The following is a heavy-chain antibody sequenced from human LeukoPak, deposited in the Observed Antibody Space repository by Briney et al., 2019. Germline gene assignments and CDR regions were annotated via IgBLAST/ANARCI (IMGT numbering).Heavy chain of an antibody. V-gene: IGHV3-30-3*01. J-gene: IGHJ4*02. CDR2: ISYDGSNK. CDR3: ASPPIPYIAVGYFDY. D-gene: IGHD6-19*01. Sequence: PGGSLRLSCAASGFTFSSYAMHWVRQAPGKGLEWVAVISYDGSNKYYADSVKGRFTISRDNSKNTLYLQMNSLRAEDTAVYYCASPPIPYIAVGYFDYWGQGTLVTVSS. CDR1: GFTFSSYA.